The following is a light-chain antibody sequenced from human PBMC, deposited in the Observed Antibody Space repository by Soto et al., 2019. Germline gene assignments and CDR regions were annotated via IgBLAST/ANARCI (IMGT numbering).Light chain of an antibody. CDR1: QSVSSSY. V-gene: IGKV3-20*01. CDR2: GAS. CDR3: QQDGGSPIT. J-gene: IGKJ5*01. Sequence: ENVLTQSPGTLSLSPGERATLSCRASQSVSSSYLAWYQQKPGQAPRLLIYGASSRATGIPDRFSGSGSGTDFTLTISRLEPEDFAVYYCQQDGGSPITFGQGHACRL.